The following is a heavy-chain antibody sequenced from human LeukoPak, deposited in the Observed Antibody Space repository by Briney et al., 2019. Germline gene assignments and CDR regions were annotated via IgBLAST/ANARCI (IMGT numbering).Heavy chain of an antibody. J-gene: IGHJ4*02. V-gene: IGHV1-18*01. CDR2: ITTYHVNT. CDR1: GYTFTSFG. CDR3: ARVGGSSNFDY. Sequence: GASVKVSCTSSGYTFTSFGVTCVRQAPGQGLEWMGWITTYHVNTKYAQKFHGRVTMTTDTSTSTVYMELRSLTSDDTAVYYCARVGGSSNFDYWGQGTPVTVSS. D-gene: IGHD1-26*01.